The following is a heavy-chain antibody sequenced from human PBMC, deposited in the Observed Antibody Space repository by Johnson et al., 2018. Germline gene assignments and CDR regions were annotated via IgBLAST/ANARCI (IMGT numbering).Heavy chain of an antibody. CDR1: GFTFSSSA. CDR2: IVVGSGNT. D-gene: IGHD6-19*01. CDR3: ARIVSGWSGFDI. V-gene: IGHV1-58*01. J-gene: IGHJ3*02. Sequence: QLWESGPEVKKPGTSVKVSCKTSGFTFSSSAVQWVRQARGQRLEWIGWIVVGSGNTNYTQKFQDRVTMTRDSSTNTVYMELSSLRPEDTAVYYCARIVSGWSGFDIWGQGTMVTVSS.